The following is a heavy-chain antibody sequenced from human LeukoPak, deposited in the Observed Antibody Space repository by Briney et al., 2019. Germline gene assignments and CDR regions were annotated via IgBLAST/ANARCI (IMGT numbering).Heavy chain of an antibody. CDR1: AFSLNAYN. J-gene: IGHJ6*02. CDR2: IYSGGST. Sequence: RAGGSLRLSCAASAFSLNAYNMNWVRQAPGKGLEWVSVIYSGGSTNYADSVKGRFTISRDNSRNTLYLQMNSLRAEDTAVFYCARDRGNYHYYNMDVWGQGTTVTVSS. CDR3: ARDRGNYHYYNMDV. V-gene: IGHV3-66*02. D-gene: IGHD3-16*02.